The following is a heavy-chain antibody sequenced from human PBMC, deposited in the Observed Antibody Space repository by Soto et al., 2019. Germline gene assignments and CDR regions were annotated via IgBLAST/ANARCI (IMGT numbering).Heavy chain of an antibody. CDR1: GGTFSSYA. J-gene: IGHJ4*02. Sequence: QVQLVQSGAEVMKPGSSVKVSCEASGGTFSSYAISWVRQAPGQGLEWMGSIIPAVGTADYAQKFQGRVTITADESARTAYMEVSSLTSEDTAVYYCARLGQGFFDYWGQGTLVTVSS. CDR2: IIPAVGTA. D-gene: IGHD7-27*01. CDR3: ARLGQGFFDY. V-gene: IGHV1-69*18.